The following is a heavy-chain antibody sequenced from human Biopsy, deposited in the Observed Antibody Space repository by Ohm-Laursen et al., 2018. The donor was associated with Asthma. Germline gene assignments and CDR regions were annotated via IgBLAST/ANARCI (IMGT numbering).Heavy chain of an antibody. CDR2: ISASGVRT. V-gene: IGHV3-23*01. J-gene: IGHJ5*02. Sequence: SLRLSCSASGFAFNNYSMTWVRQAPGKGLEWVSSISASGVRTFYADSVKGRFTVSRDSSRNTLYLQLSTLRVEDTAVYFCAKITTDRQKANNWFDPWGRGTLVTVSS. CDR3: AKITTDRQKANNWFDP. D-gene: IGHD3-22*01. CDR1: GFAFNNYS.